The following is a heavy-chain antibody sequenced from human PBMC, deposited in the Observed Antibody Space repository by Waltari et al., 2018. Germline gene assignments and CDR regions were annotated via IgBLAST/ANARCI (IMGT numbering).Heavy chain of an antibody. CDR2: IIPIFGTA. D-gene: IGHD6-13*01. CDR3: ARRGYSSSWKGYYYGMDV. Sequence: QVQLVQSGAEVKKPGASVKVSCKASGGTFSSYAISWVRQAPGQGLEWMGGIIPIFGTANYAQKFQGRVTITADESTSTAYMELSSLRSEDTAVYYCARRGYSSSWKGYYYGMDVWGQGTTVTVSS. J-gene: IGHJ6*02. CDR1: GGTFSSYA. V-gene: IGHV1-69*01.